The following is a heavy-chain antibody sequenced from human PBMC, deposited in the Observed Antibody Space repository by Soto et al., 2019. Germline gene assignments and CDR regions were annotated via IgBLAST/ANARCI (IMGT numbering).Heavy chain of an antibody. J-gene: IGHJ4*02. D-gene: IGHD3-22*01. CDR2: IYYSGST. CDR3: ARIYDSSAYVDY. Sequence: SETLSLTCTVSGGSISSSNYYWGWIRQPPGKGLEWIGSIYYSGSTYYSPSLKGRSTISVDTFNNQFSLKLYSVTAADTAVYYCARIYDSSAYVDYWGKGTLVTVSS. V-gene: IGHV4-39*07. CDR1: GGSISSSNYY.